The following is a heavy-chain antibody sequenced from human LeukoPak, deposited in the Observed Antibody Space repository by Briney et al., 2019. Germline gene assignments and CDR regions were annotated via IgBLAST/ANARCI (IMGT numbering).Heavy chain of an antibody. CDR3: ASSGYSYYFDY. CDR1: GFTFSSYW. V-gene: IGHV3-7*03. D-gene: IGHD3-22*01. CDR2: IKEDESEK. J-gene: IGHJ4*02. Sequence: GGSLRLSCAASGFTFSSYWMSWVRQAPGKGLEWVANIKEDESEKYYVDSVKGRFTISRDNSKNTLYLQMNSLRAEDTAVYYCASSGYSYYFDYWGQGTLVTVSS.